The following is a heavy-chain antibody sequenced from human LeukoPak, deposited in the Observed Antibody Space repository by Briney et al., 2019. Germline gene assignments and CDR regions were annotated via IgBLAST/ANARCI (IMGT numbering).Heavy chain of an antibody. CDR1: GGSISSYY. CDR3: ARHQGASFYGDYLAPRFDP. D-gene: IGHD4-17*01. Sequence: SETLSLTCTVSGGSISSYYWSWIRQPAWKGLDWIGRIYTSGSTNYNPSLKSRVTMSVDTSKNQFSLKLSSVTAADTAVYYCARHQGASFYGDYLAPRFDPWGQGTLVTVSS. V-gene: IGHV4-4*07. J-gene: IGHJ5*02. CDR2: IYTSGST.